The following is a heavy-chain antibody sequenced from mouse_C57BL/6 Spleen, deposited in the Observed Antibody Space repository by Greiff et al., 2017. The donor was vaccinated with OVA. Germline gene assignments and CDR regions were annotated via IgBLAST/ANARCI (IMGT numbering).Heavy chain of an antibody. Sequence: VQLQQSGPELVKPGASVKISCKASGYSFTSYYIHWVKQRPGQGLEWIGWIYPGSGNTKYNEKFKGKATLTADTSSSTAYMQLSSLTSEDSAVYYCARSIYYGYDAGFAYWGQGTLVTVSA. D-gene: IGHD2-2*01. V-gene: IGHV1-66*01. J-gene: IGHJ3*01. CDR2: IYPGSGNT. CDR1: GYSFTSYY. CDR3: ARSIYYGYDAGFAY.